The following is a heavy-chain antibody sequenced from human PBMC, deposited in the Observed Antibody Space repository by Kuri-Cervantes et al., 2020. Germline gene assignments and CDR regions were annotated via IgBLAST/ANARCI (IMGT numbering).Heavy chain of an antibody. V-gene: IGHV3-23*01. Sequence: ETLSLTCAASGFTFSSYAMSWVRQAPGKGLEWVSAISVSGGSTYYADSVKGRFTISRDNAKNSLYLQMNSLRAEDTALYYCAKVDAGSYYNKYFQHWGQGTLVTVSS. D-gene: IGHD1-26*01. CDR2: ISVSGGST. CDR1: GFTFSSYA. CDR3: AKVDAGSYYNKYFQH. J-gene: IGHJ1*01.